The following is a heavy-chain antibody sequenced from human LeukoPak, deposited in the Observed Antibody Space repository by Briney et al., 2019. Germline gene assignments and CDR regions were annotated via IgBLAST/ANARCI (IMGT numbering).Heavy chain of an antibody. CDR1: GGSFSGYY. CDR2: INHSGST. V-gene: IGHV4-34*01. J-gene: IGHJ4*02. Sequence: SETLSLTCAVYGGSFSGYYWSWVRQPPGKGLEWIGEINHSGSTNYNPSLKSRVTISVDTSKNQFSLQLSSVTAADTAVYYCARGYDFWSGYPPGRFDYWGQGTLVTVSS. CDR3: ARGYDFWSGYPPGRFDY. D-gene: IGHD3-3*01.